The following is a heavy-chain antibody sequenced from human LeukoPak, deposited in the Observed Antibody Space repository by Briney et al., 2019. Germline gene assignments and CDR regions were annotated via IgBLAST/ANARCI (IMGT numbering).Heavy chain of an antibody. CDR2: IIPILGIA. D-gene: IGHD5-12*01. CDR3: ATLDIVATIGLDY. CDR1: GGTFSSYA. V-gene: IGHV1-69*04. J-gene: IGHJ4*02. Sequence: ASVKASCKASGGTFSSYAISWVRQAPGQGLEWMGRIIPILGIANYAQKFQGRVTITADKSTSTAHMELSSLRSEDTAVYYCATLDIVATIGLDYWGQGTLVTVSS.